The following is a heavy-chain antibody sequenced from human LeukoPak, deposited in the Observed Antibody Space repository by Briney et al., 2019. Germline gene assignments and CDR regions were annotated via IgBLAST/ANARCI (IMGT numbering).Heavy chain of an antibody. Sequence: SVKVSCKASGGTFSSYAISWVRQAPGQGLEWMGGIIPIFGTANYAQKFQGRVTITTDESTSTAYMELSSLRSEDTAVYYCASSPRPQGSYRGFDAIDSWGQGTLVTVSS. D-gene: IGHD1-26*01. CDR2: IIPIFGTA. CDR1: GGTFSSYA. J-gene: IGHJ5*02. CDR3: ASSPRPQGSYRGFDAIDS. V-gene: IGHV1-69*05.